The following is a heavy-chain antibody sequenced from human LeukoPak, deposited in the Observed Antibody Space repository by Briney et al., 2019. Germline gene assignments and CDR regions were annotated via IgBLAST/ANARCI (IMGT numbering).Heavy chain of an antibody. CDR2: TYYRSKWYN. CDR3: ARGFVAVPPRMDV. J-gene: IGHJ6*03. D-gene: IGHD6-19*01. Sequence: SQTLSLTCALSGDSVSSNSAAWNWLRQSPSRGLEWLRRTYYRSKWYNDYAVSVKSRITINPDTSKNQFSLQLNSVTPEDTAVYYCARGFVAVPPRMDVWGKGTTVTVSS. V-gene: IGHV6-1*01. CDR1: GDSVSSNSAA.